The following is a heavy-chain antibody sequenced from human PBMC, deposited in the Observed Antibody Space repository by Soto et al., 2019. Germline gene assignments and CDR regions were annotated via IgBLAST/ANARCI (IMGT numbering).Heavy chain of an antibody. CDR2: IHYSGST. CDR3: ARGRERRWNYVPYYFDY. J-gene: IGHJ4*02. D-gene: IGHD1-7*01. Sequence: PSETLSLTCTVSGGSISSFHWSWIRQPPGKGLEWIGYIHYSGSTYYNASLKSRVTISIDTSKNQFSLKLSSVTAADTAVYYCARGRERRWNYVPYYFDYWGQGTLVTVSS. V-gene: IGHV4-59*08. CDR1: GGSISSFH.